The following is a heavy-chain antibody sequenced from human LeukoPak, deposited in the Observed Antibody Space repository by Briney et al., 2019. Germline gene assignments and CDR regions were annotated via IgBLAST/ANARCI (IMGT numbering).Heavy chain of an antibody. V-gene: IGHV4-39*07. CDR2: IYYSGST. CDR1: GGSISSGSYY. CDR3: ARIYFDSGTNWFDP. Sequence: PSETLSLTCTVSGGSISSGSYYWGWIRQPPGKGLDWIGSIYYSGSTYYNPSLKSRVTISVDTSKNQFSLKLSSVTAAGTAVYYCARIYFDSGTNWFDPWGQGTLVTVSS. J-gene: IGHJ5*02. D-gene: IGHD3-22*01.